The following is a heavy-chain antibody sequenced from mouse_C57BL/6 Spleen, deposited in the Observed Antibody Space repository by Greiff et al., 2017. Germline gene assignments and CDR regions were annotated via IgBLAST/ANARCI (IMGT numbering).Heavy chain of an antibody. CDR1: GFTFTDYY. CDR3: ARYTGRDSSGFDY. CDR2: IRNKANGYTT. J-gene: IGHJ2*01. V-gene: IGHV7-3*01. D-gene: IGHD3-2*02. Sequence: EVKLVESGGGLVQPGGSLSLSCAASGFTFTDYYMSWVRQPPGKALEWLGFIRNKANGYTTEYSASVKGRFTISRDNSQSILYLQMNALRAEDSATYYCARYTGRDSSGFDYWGQGTTLTVSS.